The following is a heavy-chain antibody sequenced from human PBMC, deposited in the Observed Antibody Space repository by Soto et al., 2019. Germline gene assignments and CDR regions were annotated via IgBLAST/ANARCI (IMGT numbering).Heavy chain of an antibody. CDR1: GFTFSSYW. CDR3: ARVVGYYGSGSYHTPSYFDY. V-gene: IGHV3-7*03. Sequence: EVQLVESGGGLVQPGGSLRLSCAASGFTFSSYWMSWVRQAPGKGLEWVANIKQDGSEKYYVDSVKGRFTISRDNAKNSLYLQMNSLRAEDTAVYYCARVVGYYGSGSYHTPSYFDYWGQGTLVTVSS. CDR2: IKQDGSEK. D-gene: IGHD3-10*01. J-gene: IGHJ4*02.